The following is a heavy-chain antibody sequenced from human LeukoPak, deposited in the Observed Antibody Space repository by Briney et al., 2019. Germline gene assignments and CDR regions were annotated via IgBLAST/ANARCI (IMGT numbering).Heavy chain of an antibody. Sequence: GESLKISCKSSGYTFTNYWIGWVRPIPGKGLELIGIIYPGDSDTRYSPSFQGQVTISADKSISAAYLQWSSLQASDTAMYYCARLPSRSCSSSSCYVVDYWGQGTLVTVSS. CDR3: ARLPSRSCSSSSCYVVDY. CDR1: GYTFTNYW. CDR2: IYPGDSDT. D-gene: IGHD2-2*01. V-gene: IGHV5-51*01. J-gene: IGHJ4*02.